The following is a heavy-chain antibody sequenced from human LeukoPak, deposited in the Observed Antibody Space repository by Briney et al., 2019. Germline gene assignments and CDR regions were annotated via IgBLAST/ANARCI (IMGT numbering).Heavy chain of an antibody. CDR3: ARGEWLLTDY. D-gene: IGHD3-3*01. V-gene: IGHV4-38-2*02. Sequence: AETLSLTCTVSGYSISSGYYWGWIRQPPGKGLEWIGSIYHSGSTYYNPSLKSRVTISVDTSKNQFSLKLSSVTAADTAVYYCARGEWLLTDYWGQGTLVTVSS. CDR1: GYSISSGYY. J-gene: IGHJ4*02. CDR2: IYHSGST.